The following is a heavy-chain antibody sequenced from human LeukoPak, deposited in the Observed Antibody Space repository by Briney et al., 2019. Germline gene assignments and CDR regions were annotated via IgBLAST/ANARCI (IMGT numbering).Heavy chain of an antibody. D-gene: IGHD5-24*01. J-gene: IGHJ3*02. V-gene: IGHV4-59*01. CDR1: GVSISSYY. CDR2: IYYSGST. CDR3: ARAAEMATPHDAFDI. Sequence: SETLSLTCTVSGVSISSYYWSWIRQPPGKGLEWIGYIYYSGSTNYNPSLKSRVTISVDTSKNQFSLKLSSVTAADTAVYYCARAAEMATPHDAFDIWGQGTMVTVSS.